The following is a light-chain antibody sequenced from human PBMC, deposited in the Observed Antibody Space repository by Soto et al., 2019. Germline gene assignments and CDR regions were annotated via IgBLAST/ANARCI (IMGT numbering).Light chain of an antibody. CDR2: EGS. J-gene: IGLJ1*01. V-gene: IGLV2-23*01. CDR1: SSDFAVYNS. Sequence: QSVLTQPASASGSPGQSITISCTGTSSDFAVYNSVSWYQQHPGKAPKLMIYEGSKRPSGVSDRFSGSKSGNTASLTISGLQAEDEADYYCCSYAGNPYVFGTGTKVTVL. CDR3: CSYAGNPYV.